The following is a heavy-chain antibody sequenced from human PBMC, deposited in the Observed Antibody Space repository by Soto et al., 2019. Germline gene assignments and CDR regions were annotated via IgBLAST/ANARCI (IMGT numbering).Heavy chain of an antibody. Sequence: SGPTLVNPTQTLTLTCTFSGFSLSTSGMCVSWIRQPPGKALEWLALIDWDDDKYYGTSLKTRLTISKDTSKNQVVLTMTNMDPVDTATYYCARFCGGDCYYAFDIWGQGTMVTVSS. D-gene: IGHD2-21*02. CDR1: GFSLSTSGMC. J-gene: IGHJ3*02. V-gene: IGHV2-70*01. CDR2: IDWDDDK. CDR3: ARFCGGDCYYAFDI.